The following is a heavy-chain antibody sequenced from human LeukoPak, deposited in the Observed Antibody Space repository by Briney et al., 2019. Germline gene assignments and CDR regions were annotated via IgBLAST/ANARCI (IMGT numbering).Heavy chain of an antibody. V-gene: IGHV3-9*01. Sequence: GGSLRLSCAASGFTFDDYAMHWVRQAPGKGLEWVSGISWNSGSIGYADSVKGRFTISRDNAKNSLYLQMNSLRAEDTALYYCAKVGDYGDYNLVYWGQGTLVTVSS. D-gene: IGHD4-17*01. J-gene: IGHJ4*02. CDR2: ISWNSGSI. CDR1: GFTFDDYA. CDR3: AKVGDYGDYNLVY.